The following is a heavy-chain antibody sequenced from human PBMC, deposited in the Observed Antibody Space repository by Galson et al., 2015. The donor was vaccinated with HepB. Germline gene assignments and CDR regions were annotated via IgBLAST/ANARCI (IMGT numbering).Heavy chain of an antibody. Sequence: SLRLSCAASGFTFEDYAMHWVRRAPGKGLEWVSLISWDRGSTYYADSVKGRFAISRDNRKNSLYLQMNSLRAEGTGLYYCAKDIRGDVSSAGGPYFHYWGQGTLVTVSS. CDR1: GFTFEDYA. V-gene: IGHV3-43D*04. D-gene: IGHD5-24*01. J-gene: IGHJ4*02. CDR3: AKDIRGDVSSAGGPYFHY. CDR2: ISWDRGST.